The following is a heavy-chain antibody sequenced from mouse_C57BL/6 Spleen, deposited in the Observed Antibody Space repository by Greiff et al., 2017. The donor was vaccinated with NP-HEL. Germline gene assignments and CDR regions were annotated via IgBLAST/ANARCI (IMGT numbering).Heavy chain of an antibody. J-gene: IGHJ2*01. CDR1: GYSITSGYG. Sequence: EVQLQQSGPGLVKPSQSLSFTCTVTGYSITSGYGWNWIRQFPGNKLEWIGYISYSGSTNYNPALKSRISITLDTSKNQFFLQLNSVTTEDTATYYCARTARIKYWGQGTTLTVSS. V-gene: IGHV3-2*02. CDR2: ISYSGST. CDR3: ARTARIKY. D-gene: IGHD1-2*01.